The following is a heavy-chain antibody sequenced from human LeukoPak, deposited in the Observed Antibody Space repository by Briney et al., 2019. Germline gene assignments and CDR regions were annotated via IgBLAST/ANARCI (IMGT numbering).Heavy chain of an antibody. V-gene: IGHV4-34*01. CDR1: GRSLSGSR. CDR2: ITYSGGT. D-gene: IGHD6-13*01. J-gene: IGHJ4*02. Sequence: SETLSLTCAVHGRSLSGSRWNWIRQPPGKGLEWIGEITYSGGTKYNPSLEGRVTMSIDTSKNQSSLKLTSVTAADTAVYFCASRPGIAAAVASWGQGSLVTVSS. CDR3: ASRPGIAAAVAS.